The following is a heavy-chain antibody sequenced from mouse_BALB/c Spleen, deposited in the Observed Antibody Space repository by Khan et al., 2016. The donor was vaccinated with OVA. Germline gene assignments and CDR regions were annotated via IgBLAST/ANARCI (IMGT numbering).Heavy chain of an antibody. CDR2: ISSSSTYT. D-gene: IGHD1-1*01. V-gene: IGHV5-6*01. CDR1: GFTFTNYG. J-gene: IGHJ3*01. Sequence: EVELVESGGDLVKPGGSLKLSCAASGFTFTNYGMPWVRQTPDKRLEWVTTISSSSTYTYYPDSVKGRFTISRNNAKNTLYLQMSSLKSEDTAMYYCASHLAGSFAYWGQGTLVTVSA. CDR3: ASHLAGSFAY.